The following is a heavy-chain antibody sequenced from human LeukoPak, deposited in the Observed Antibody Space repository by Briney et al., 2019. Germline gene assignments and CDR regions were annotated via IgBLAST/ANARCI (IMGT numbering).Heavy chain of an antibody. V-gene: IGHV1-18*01. Sequence: ASVKVSCKASGYTFTSYGISWVRQAPGQGLEWMGWISTYNGNTKYAQKLQGRVIMTTDTSTGTPYMELRSLRSDDTAVYYCAGEYCSTTSCYGPDYWGQGTLVTVSS. CDR1: GYTFTSYG. CDR2: ISTYNGNT. J-gene: IGHJ4*02. CDR3: AGEYCSTTSCYGPDY. D-gene: IGHD2-2*01.